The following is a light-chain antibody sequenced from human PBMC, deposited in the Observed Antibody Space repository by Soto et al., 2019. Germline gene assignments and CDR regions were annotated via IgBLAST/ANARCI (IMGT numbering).Light chain of an antibody. V-gene: IGKV3-11*01. CDR2: DAS. CDR3: QQRSS. J-gene: IGKJ5*01. Sequence: EIVFTQSPATLSLSPGERATLSCRASQSVSSYLAWYQQKPGQAPRLLIYDASNRATGIPARFSGSGSRTNFTLAISSLEPEDFAVYYCQQRSSFGQGTRLEIK. CDR1: QSVSSY.